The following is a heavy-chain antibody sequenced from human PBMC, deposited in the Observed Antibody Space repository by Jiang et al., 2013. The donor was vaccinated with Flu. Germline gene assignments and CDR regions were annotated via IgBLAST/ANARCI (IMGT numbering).Heavy chain of an antibody. D-gene: IGHD3-10*01. V-gene: IGHV4-4*07. J-gene: IGHJ3*01. Sequence: GSGLVKPSETLSLTCAVSGASISSYFWSWIRQPAGKGLEWIGRITTSGSTNYNPSLNGRVTVSLDTSKSQFSLKLSSVSAADTAVYYCARDHVRIETTVVHPFDVWGQGIMVTVSS. CDR2: ITTSGST. CDR3: ARDHVRIETTVVHPFDV. CDR1: GASISSYF.